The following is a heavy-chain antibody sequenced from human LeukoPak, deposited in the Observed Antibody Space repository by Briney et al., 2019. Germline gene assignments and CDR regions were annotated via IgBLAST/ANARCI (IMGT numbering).Heavy chain of an antibody. Sequence: GGSLRLSCVASGSIFRNHWMNWVRQAPGKGLEWVANMNQDGSEKYYVDSVKGRFTISRDNAKNSVYLEMSSLRAEDTALYYCARDASPPGIIFDSWGQGTLVTVSS. CDR3: ARDASPPGIIFDS. D-gene: IGHD1-14*01. V-gene: IGHV3-7*01. CDR1: GSIFRNHW. CDR2: MNQDGSEK. J-gene: IGHJ4*02.